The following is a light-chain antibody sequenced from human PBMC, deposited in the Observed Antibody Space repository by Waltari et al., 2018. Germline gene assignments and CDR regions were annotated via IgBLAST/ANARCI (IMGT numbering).Light chain of an antibody. V-gene: IGLV2-11*01. J-gene: IGLJ3*02. CDR1: SNDVGGYNY. CDR2: DVS. CDR3: CSQAGSYTSPRV. Sequence: QSAVSQPRSVFGSPGQSVTIHCTGISNDVGGYNYVPWYQQYPGKAPKLMLYDVSYRPSGVPDRFSGSNSGDTAFLTISGLQAEDEADYFCCSQAGSYTSPRVFGGGTKLTVL.